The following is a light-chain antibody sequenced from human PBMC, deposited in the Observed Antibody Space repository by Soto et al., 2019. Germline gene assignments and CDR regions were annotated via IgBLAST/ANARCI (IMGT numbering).Light chain of an antibody. V-gene: IGLV2-23*01. CDR3: CAYDGGFSFWV. Sequence: QSALTQPASVSGSPGQSITISCTGSSSDIGRHNLVSWYQQHPGKAPKVLIYEDTKRPSGVSNRFSGSKSGNTASLTISGLQAEDEADYYCCAYDGGFSFWVLGGGTKLTVL. J-gene: IGLJ3*02. CDR2: EDT. CDR1: SSDIGRHNL.